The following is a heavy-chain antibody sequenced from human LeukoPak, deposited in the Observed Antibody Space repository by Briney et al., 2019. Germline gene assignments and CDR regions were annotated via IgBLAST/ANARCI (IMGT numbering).Heavy chain of an antibody. Sequence: GGSLRLSCAASGFTFSDYYMNWIRQAPGSGLEWISFISGSGDTIYYADSVKGRFTTSRDNVKNTLYLQMNSLRVEDTAVYYCAAGGGWDPSFGVVTHIDAWGKGTTVVVS. V-gene: IGHV3-11*04. CDR2: ISGSGDTI. CDR1: GFTFSDYY. CDR3: AAGGGWDPSFGVVTHIDA. D-gene: IGHD3-3*01. J-gene: IGHJ6*03.